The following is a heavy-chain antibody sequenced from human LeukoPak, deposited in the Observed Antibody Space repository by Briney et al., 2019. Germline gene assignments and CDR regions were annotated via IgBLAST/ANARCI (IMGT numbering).Heavy chain of an antibody. CDR3: ARRSRGNYYDSSGIKPGFDY. Sequence: SETLSLTCTVSGGSISSSSYYWGWIRQPPGKGLEWIGSIYYSGSTYYNPSLKSRVTISVDTSKNQFSLKLSSVTAADTAVYYCARRSRGNYYDSSGIKPGFDYWGQGTLVTVSS. CDR1: GGSISSSSYY. CDR2: IYYSGST. J-gene: IGHJ4*02. V-gene: IGHV4-39*01. D-gene: IGHD3-22*01.